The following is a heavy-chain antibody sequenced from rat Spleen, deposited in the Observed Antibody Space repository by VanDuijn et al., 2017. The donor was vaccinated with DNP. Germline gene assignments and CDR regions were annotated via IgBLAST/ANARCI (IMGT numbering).Heavy chain of an antibody. CDR1: GFSLTSNN. D-gene: IGHD1-11*01. V-gene: IGHV2-41*01. J-gene: IGHJ2*01. Sequence: QVQLKESGPGLVQPSQTLSLTCTVAGFSLTSNNVHWVRQPPGKGLEWMGVIWSTGGKRYNSALKSRLSISKDTSKSQVFLKVNSLQTEDTATYFCARDSLRFSFDYWGQGVMVTVSS. CDR2: IWSTGGK. CDR3: ARDSLRFSFDY.